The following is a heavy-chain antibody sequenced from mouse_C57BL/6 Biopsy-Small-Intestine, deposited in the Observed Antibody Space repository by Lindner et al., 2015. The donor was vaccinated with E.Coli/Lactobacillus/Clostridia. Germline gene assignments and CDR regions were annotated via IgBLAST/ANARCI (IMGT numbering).Heavy chain of an antibody. CDR2: ISSGSNTI. J-gene: IGHJ2*01. V-gene: IGHV5-17*01. Sequence: VQLQEVWGGLVKPGGSLKLSCAASGFTFSDYGMHWVRQAPEKGLDWVAYISSGSNTIYYADTVKGRFTISRDNAKNTLFLQMTSLRSEDTAMYFCTRGLLYWGQGTTLTVSS. CDR1: GFTFSDYG. CDR3: TRGLLY.